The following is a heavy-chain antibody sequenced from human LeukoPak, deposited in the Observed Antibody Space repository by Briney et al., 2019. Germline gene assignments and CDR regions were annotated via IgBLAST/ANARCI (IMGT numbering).Heavy chain of an antibody. CDR2: VSGSGINI. CDR3: AKVGEISCPNCDNFDY. Sequence: PGGSLRLSCAASGFTFDNYAMSWVRQAPGKGLEWVSGVSGSGINIYYADSVKGRFTISRDNPKNTLYLQMNSLRAEDTAVYYCAKVGEISCPNCDNFDYWGQGTLVSVSS. D-gene: IGHD2-2*01. V-gene: IGHV3-23*01. J-gene: IGHJ4*02. CDR1: GFTFDNYA.